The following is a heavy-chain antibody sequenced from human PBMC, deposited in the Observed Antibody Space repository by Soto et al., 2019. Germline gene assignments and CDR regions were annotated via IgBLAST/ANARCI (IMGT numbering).Heavy chain of an antibody. CDR3: AKDREYSSSWYPSGAFDY. CDR2: ISYDGSNK. J-gene: IGHJ4*02. D-gene: IGHD6-13*01. Sequence: ESGGGVVQPGRSLRLSCAASGFTFSSYGMHGVRQAPGKGLEWVAVISYDGSNKYYADSVKGRFTISRDNSKNTLYLQMNSLRAEDTAVYYCAKDREYSSSWYPSGAFDYWGQGTLVTVSS. CDR1: GFTFSSYG. V-gene: IGHV3-30*18.